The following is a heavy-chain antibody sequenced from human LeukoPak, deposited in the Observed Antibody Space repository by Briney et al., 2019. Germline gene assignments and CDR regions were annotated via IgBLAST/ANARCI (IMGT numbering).Heavy chain of an antibody. V-gene: IGHV1-46*01. CDR3: ARGVQTTVTPPGAFDI. D-gene: IGHD4-17*01. CDR2: ISPSGGST. CDR1: GYTFTSNY. J-gene: IGHJ3*02. Sequence: ASVKVSCKAFGYTFTSNYMHWVRQAPGQGPEWMGVISPSGGSTTYAQKFQGRVTLTRDMSTSTDYLELSSLRSEDTAVYYCARGVQTTVTPPGAFDIWGQGTMVTVSS.